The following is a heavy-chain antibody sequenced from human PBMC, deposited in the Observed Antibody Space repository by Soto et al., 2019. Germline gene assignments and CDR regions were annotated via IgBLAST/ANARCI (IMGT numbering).Heavy chain of an antibody. J-gene: IGHJ4*02. Sequence: QITLKESGPTLVKPTQTLTLTCTFSGFSLSTSGVGVGWIRQPPGKALEWLALIYWDDDKRYSPSLKSRLTSTKDPSKNQVVLTMTNMDPVDTATYYCAHRRRSEDSSGSFDYWGQGTLVTVSS. V-gene: IGHV2-5*02. D-gene: IGHD3-22*01. CDR2: IYWDDDK. CDR1: GFSLSTSGVG. CDR3: AHRRRSEDSSGSFDY.